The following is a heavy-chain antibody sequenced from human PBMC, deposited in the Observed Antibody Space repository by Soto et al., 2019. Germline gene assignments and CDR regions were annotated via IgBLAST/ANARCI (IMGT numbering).Heavy chain of an antibody. Sequence: QVQLVQSGAEVKKPGASVRISCKASGYTFTDYYLHWVRQAPGQGLEWMGIMNPSGGVTSYAQKFQGRVAVTRDTSTSTVYMQLSSLRSEDTAVYSCASSEAVPTTTYYYWYIDVWGKGTTVTVSS. CDR3: ASSEAVPTTTYYYWYIDV. J-gene: IGHJ6*03. CDR1: GYTFTDYY. V-gene: IGHV1-46*03. CDR2: MNPSGGVT. D-gene: IGHD2-2*01.